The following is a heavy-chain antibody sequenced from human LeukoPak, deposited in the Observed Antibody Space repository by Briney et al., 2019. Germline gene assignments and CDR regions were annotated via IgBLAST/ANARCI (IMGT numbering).Heavy chain of an antibody. CDR1: GGSVGNPTYH. CDR2: IHTSGST. V-gene: IGHV4-61*02. CDR3: VRMGQLPGGWFDP. Sequence: SETLSLTCTVSGGSVGNPTYHWSWIRQPAGEGLEWIGRIHTSGSTNYNPSLKSRLSISLDTSRNQFSLNLDSVTAADTAVYYCVRMGQLPGGWFDPWGQGTLVTVSS. J-gene: IGHJ5*02. D-gene: IGHD2-2*01.